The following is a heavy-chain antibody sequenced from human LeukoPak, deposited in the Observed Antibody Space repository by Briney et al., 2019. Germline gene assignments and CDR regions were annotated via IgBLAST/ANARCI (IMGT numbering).Heavy chain of an antibody. CDR3: AKASSGWYRDFDY. CDR1: GFTFSSYA. V-gene: IGHV3-23*01. D-gene: IGHD6-19*01. CDR2: ISGSGGNT. Sequence: GGSLRLSCAASGFTFSSYAMSWVRQAPGKGLEWASAISGSGGNTYYADSVKGRFTISRDNSKDTLYLQMNSLRAEDTAVYYCAKASSGWYRDFDYWGQGTLVTVSS. J-gene: IGHJ4*02.